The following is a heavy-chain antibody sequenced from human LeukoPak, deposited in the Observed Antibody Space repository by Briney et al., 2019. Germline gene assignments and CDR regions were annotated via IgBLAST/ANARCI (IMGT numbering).Heavy chain of an antibody. CDR3: AKDGATGDYFDY. CDR2: ITGGGGSS. D-gene: IGHD1-26*01. J-gene: IGHJ4*02. CDR1: GFTSRSYA. Sequence: GGSLRLSCAASGFTSRSYAMSWVRQAPGKGLEWVSGITGGGGSSYYADSVKGRFTISRDNSKNTLFLQMNSLTAEDTAVYYCAKDGATGDYFDYWGQGTLVTVSS. V-gene: IGHV3-23*01.